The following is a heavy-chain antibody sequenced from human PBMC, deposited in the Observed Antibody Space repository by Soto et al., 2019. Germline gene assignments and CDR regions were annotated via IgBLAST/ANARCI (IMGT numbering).Heavy chain of an antibody. D-gene: IGHD2-15*01. CDR1: GFTVSSNY. CDR2: IYSGGST. Sequence: EVQLVESGGGLIQPGGSLRLSCAASGFTVSSNYMSWVRQAPGKGLEWVSVIYSGGSTYYADSVKGRFTISRDNSKNTLYLQMNSLRAEDTAVYYCASTPAYCSGGSCYGMDVWGQGTTVTVSS. CDR3: ASTPAYCSGGSCYGMDV. J-gene: IGHJ6*02. V-gene: IGHV3-53*01.